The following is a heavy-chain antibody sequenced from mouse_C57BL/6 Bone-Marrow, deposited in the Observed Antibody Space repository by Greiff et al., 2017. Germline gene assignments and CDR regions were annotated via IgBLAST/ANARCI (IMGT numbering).Heavy chain of an antibody. CDR2: IRNKANNHAT. J-gene: IGHJ3*01. V-gene: IGHV6-6*01. Sequence: EVKLMESGGGLVQPGGSMTLSCAASGFTFSDAWMDWVRQSPEKGLEWVAEIRNKANNHATYYAESVKGRFTISRDDSKSSVYLQMNSLRAEDTGIYYCTRGGYYGSSYGFAYWGQGTLVTVSA. D-gene: IGHD1-1*01. CDR1: GFTFSDAW. CDR3: TRGGYYGSSYGFAY.